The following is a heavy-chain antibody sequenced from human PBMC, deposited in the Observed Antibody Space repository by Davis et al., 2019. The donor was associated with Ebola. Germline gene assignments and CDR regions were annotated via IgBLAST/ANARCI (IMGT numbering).Heavy chain of an antibody. J-gene: IGHJ4*02. Sequence: GESLKISCAASGFTVSSNYMSWIRQAPGKGLEWVANIKQDGSEKYYVDSVKGRFTISRDNAKNSLYLQMNSLRAEDTAVYYCARDLRSGTMIVVVSHYFDYWGQGTLVTVSS. CDR2: IKQDGSEK. V-gene: IGHV3-7*03. CDR1: GFTVSSNY. CDR3: ARDLRSGTMIVVVSHYFDY. D-gene: IGHD3-22*01.